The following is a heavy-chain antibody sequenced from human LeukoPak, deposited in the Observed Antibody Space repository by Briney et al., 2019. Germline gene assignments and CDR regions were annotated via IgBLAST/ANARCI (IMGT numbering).Heavy chain of an antibody. CDR3: AKTPRKYYYDSSGYSYFDY. CDR1: GFTFSSYA. J-gene: IGHJ4*02. Sequence: GGSLRLSCAASGFTFSSYAMSWVRQAPGKGLEWVSTISGSGGSTYYADSVKGRFTISRDNSKNTLYLQMNSLRAEDTAVYYCAKTPRKYYYDSSGYSYFDYWGQGTLVTVSS. V-gene: IGHV3-23*01. CDR2: ISGSGGST. D-gene: IGHD3-22*01.